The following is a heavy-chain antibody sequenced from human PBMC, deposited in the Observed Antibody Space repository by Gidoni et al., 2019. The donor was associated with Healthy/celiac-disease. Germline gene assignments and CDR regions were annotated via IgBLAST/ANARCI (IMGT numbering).Heavy chain of an antibody. Sequence: EVQLVESGGGLVQPGGSLRLSCAASVFTFSSYSMNWVRQSPGKGLEWVSYISSSSSTIYYADAVKGRFTISRDNAKNPLYLQRNSLRDEDTAVDDCARRFMGDLDYWGQGNLVTVSS. J-gene: IGHJ4*02. D-gene: IGHD3-16*01. CDR3: ARRFMGDLDY. CDR2: ISSSSSTI. CDR1: VFTFSSYS. V-gene: IGHV3-48*02.